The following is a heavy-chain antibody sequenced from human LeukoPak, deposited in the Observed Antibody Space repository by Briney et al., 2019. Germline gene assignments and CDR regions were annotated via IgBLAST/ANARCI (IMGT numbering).Heavy chain of an antibody. Sequence: GGSLRLSCAASGFTFSSYAMSWVRQAPGKGLEWVSAISGSGGSTYYADSVKGRFTISRDNAQNSLYLEMNSLRAEDTAVYYCAREGRYYYDSSGYYFPYFDYWGQGTLVTVSS. CDR2: ISGSGGST. V-gene: IGHV3-23*01. J-gene: IGHJ4*02. D-gene: IGHD3-22*01. CDR3: AREGRYYYDSSGYYFPYFDY. CDR1: GFTFSSYA.